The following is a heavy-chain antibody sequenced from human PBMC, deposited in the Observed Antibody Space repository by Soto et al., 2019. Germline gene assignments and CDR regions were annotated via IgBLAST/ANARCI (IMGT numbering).Heavy chain of an antibody. CDR2: IHYSGNT. Sequence: QVQLQESGPGLVKPSETLSLTCTVSGGSISNYYWSWIRQPPGKGLEWIGYIHYSGNTKYNPSLKSRVTISADMSKDQFSLKLTSVTAADTAVYYCARGHYDFWSGYFATIDYWGQGTLVTVSS. CDR3: ARGHYDFWSGYFATIDY. CDR1: GGSISNYY. V-gene: IGHV4-59*08. J-gene: IGHJ4*02. D-gene: IGHD3-3*01.